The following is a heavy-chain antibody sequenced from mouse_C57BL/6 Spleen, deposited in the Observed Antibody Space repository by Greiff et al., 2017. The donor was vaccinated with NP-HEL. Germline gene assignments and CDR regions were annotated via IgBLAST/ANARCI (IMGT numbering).Heavy chain of an antibody. J-gene: IGHJ4*01. D-gene: IGHD1-1*01. CDR2: IDPSDSET. CDR1: GYTFTSYW. V-gene: IGHV1-52*01. CDR3: ARRPYYYGSSPYAMDY. Sequence: QVQLQQPGAELVRPGSSVKLSCKASGYTFTSYWMHWVKQRPIQGLEWIGNIDPSDSETHYNQKFKDKATLTVDKSSSTAYMQLSSLTSEDSAVYYCARRPYYYGSSPYAMDYWGQGTSVTVSS.